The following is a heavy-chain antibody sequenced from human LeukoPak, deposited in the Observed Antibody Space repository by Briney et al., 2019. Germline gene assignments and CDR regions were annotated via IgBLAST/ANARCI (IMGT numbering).Heavy chain of an antibody. V-gene: IGHV4-34*01. CDR2: INQSGST. CDR1: SGSFNGYY. CDR3: ARGSGGIVGATVQYNWFDP. D-gene: IGHD1-26*01. Sequence: PSETLSLTCAVYSGSFNGYYWSWIRQPPGKGLEWIGEINQSGSTKYNPSLESRVTISVDTSKNQFSLKLSSVTAADTAVYYCARGSGGIVGATVQYNWFDPWGQGTLVTVSP. J-gene: IGHJ5*02.